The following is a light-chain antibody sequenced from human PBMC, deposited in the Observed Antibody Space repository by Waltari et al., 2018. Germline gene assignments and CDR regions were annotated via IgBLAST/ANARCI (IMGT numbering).Light chain of an antibody. CDR1: SSDVGGYNY. J-gene: IGLJ2*01. V-gene: IGLV2-14*03. Sequence: QSALTQPASVSGSPGQSITISCTGTSSDVGGYNYVSWYQQHPGKAPKLIIFAVSDRPSGVSNRVSGSKAGNTASLTISGLQAEDEADYYCSSYIGSSTLELFGGGTSLTVL. CDR3: SSYIGSSTLEL. CDR2: AVS.